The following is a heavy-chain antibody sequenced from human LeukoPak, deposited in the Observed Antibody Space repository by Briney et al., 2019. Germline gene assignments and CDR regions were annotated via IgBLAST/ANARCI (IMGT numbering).Heavy chain of an antibody. V-gene: IGHV3-23*01. J-gene: IGHJ4*02. CDR2: ISGSAYDT. CDR3: ARVSLRGLINDH. CDR1: GFIFNSYA. Sequence: AGGSLRLSCAASGFIFNSYAMTWVRQAPGKGLEWVSTISGSAYDTYYADSVKGRFTVSRDKSNKTLHLQMDSLRAEDTAVYYCARVSLRGLINDHWGLGTLVTVSS. D-gene: IGHD3-10*01.